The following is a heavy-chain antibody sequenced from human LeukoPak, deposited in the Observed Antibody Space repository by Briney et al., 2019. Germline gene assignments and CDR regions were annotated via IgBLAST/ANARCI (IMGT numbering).Heavy chain of an antibody. CDR1: GFTFSSYG. CDR3: ARTQQWLATGGWYWFDP. J-gene: IGHJ5*02. V-gene: IGHV3-23*01. Sequence: GGSLRLSCAASGFTFSSYGMSWVRQAPGKGLEWVSAISGSGGSTYYADSVKGRFTISRDNSKNTLYLQMGSLRPEDMGVYYCARTQQWLATGGWYWFDPWGQGTLVTVSS. D-gene: IGHD6-19*01. CDR2: ISGSGGST.